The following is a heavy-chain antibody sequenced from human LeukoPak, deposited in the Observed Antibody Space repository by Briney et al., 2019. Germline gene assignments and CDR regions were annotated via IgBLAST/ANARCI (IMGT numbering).Heavy chain of an antibody. V-gene: IGHV1-2*02. CDR1: GYTFTGFY. J-gene: IGHJ4*02. Sequence: GASVKVSCKPSGYTFTGFYLHWVRQAPGQEVQWMGWVNPKNGATKYSQTFRGRVTMTRDTTIDTAYMELSSLTSDDTAMYYCARPTHRLTVTTAIDYWGQGTLVTVSS. CDR2: VNPKNGAT. CDR3: ARPTHRLTVTTAIDY. D-gene: IGHD4-17*01.